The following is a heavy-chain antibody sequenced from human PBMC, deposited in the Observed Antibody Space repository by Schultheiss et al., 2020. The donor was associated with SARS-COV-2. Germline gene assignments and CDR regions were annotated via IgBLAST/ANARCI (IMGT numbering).Heavy chain of an antibody. CDR3: ARDHYYDSSGYPIPTDP. J-gene: IGHJ5*02. Sequence: GESLKISCSASGFTFSSYSMNWVRQAPGKELEWVSSISSSSSYIYYADSVKGRFTISRDNSKNTLYLQMNSLRAEDTAVYYCARDHYYDSSGYPIPTDPWGQGTLVTVSS. D-gene: IGHD3-22*01. CDR1: GFTFSSYS. V-gene: IGHV3-21*01. CDR2: ISSSSSYI.